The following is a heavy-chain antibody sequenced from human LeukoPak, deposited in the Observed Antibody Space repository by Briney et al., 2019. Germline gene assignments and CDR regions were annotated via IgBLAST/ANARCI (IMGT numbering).Heavy chain of an antibody. V-gene: IGHV3-7*01. Sequence: GGSLRLSCAASGFTFSIYWMTWVRQAPGKGLEWVANINQDGSEKYYVDSVKGRFTISRDNAKNSLFLQMNNLRAEDTAVYYCARDGVDIAMGTADYWGQGTLVTVSS. CDR3: ARDGVDIAMGTADY. CDR1: GFTFSIYW. D-gene: IGHD5-18*01. CDR2: INQDGSEK. J-gene: IGHJ4*01.